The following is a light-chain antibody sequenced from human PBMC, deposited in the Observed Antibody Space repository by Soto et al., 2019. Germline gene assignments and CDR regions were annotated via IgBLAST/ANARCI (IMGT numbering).Light chain of an antibody. CDR1: QGISNS. J-gene: IGKJ3*01. CDR2: AAS. Sequence: DIQMTQSPSSLSASVGDRVTITCRASQGISNSLAWYQQKPGKVPKLLIYAASTLQSGVPSRFSGSGSGTDFTLTIRSLQPEDVATYYCQKYYAALITFGPGTRVDIK. V-gene: IGKV1-27*01. CDR3: QKYYAALIT.